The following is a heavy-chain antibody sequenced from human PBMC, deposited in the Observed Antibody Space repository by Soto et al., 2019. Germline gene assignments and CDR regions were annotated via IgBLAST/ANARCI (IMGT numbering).Heavy chain of an antibody. V-gene: IGHV2-5*02. D-gene: IGHD1-1*01. Sequence: QITLKESGPPLVKPTQTLTLTCTFSGFSLTTSGVGVGWIRQPPGKALEWLAVVYCDDAKQFSPSLRNSLTITKDSSKNRLVLTMTNMGAMDTGTYYWARKGTEDWALDYWGQGTLVTVSS. CDR1: GFSLTTSGVG. CDR3: ARKGTEDWALDY. CDR2: VYCDDAK. J-gene: IGHJ4*02.